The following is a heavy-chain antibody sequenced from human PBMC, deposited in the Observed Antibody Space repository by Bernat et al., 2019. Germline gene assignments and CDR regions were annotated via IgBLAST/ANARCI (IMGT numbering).Heavy chain of an antibody. D-gene: IGHD2-2*01. CDR2: ISAYNGNT. CDR1: YTFTSYG. Sequence: YTFTSYGISWVRQAPGQGLEWMGWISAYNGNTNYAQKLQSRVTMTTDTSTSTAYMELRSLRSDDTAVYYCARDQPPGYCSSTSCYEGPAFDILGQG. V-gene: IGHV1-18*01. J-gene: IGHJ3*02. CDR3: ARDQPPGYCSSTSCYEGPAFDI.